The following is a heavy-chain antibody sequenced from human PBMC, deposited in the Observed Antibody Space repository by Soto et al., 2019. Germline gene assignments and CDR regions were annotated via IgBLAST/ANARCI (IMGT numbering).Heavy chain of an antibody. CDR1: GYTFTGYY. V-gene: IGHV1-2*04. CDR3: ARERELRFLEWPTSNWFDP. CDR2: INPNSGGT. J-gene: IGHJ5*02. Sequence: QVQLVQSGAEVKKPGASVKVSCKASGYTFTGYYMHWGRQAPGQGLEWMGWINPNSGGTNYAQKFQGWVTMTRDTSISTAYMELSRLRSDDTAVYYCARERELRFLEWPTSNWFDPWGQGTLVTVSS. D-gene: IGHD3-3*01.